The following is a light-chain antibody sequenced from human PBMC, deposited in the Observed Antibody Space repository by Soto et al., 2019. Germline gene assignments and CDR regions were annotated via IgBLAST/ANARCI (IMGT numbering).Light chain of an antibody. J-gene: IGLJ3*02. CDR2: DNS. CDR1: SSNIGARYD. Sequence: QSVLTQPPSVSGAPGQRVTISCTGSSSNIGARYDVHWYQQLPGTAPKLLIYDNSNRPSGVPDRFSGSKSGTSASLAITGLQAEDEADYDCQSYDSSLSGSWVFGGGTKVTVL. V-gene: IGLV1-40*01. CDR3: QSYDSSLSGSWV.